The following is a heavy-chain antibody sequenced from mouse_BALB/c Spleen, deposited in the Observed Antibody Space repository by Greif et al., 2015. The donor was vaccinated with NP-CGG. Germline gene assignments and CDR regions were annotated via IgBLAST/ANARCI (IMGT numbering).Heavy chain of an antibody. Sequence: EVQLVESGPGLVKPSQSLSLTCTVTGHSITSDYAWNWIRQFPGNKLEWMGYISYSGSTSYNPSLKSRISITRDTSKNQFFLQLNSVTTEDTATYYCARFYGNYRYFDVWGAGTTVTVSS. J-gene: IGHJ1*01. CDR2: ISYSGST. V-gene: IGHV3-2*02. D-gene: IGHD2-1*01. CDR3: ARFYGNYRYFDV. CDR1: GHSITSDYA.